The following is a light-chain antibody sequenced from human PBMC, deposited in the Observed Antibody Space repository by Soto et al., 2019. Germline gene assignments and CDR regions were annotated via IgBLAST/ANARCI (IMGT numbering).Light chain of an antibody. J-gene: IGKJ1*01. Sequence: DIQMTQSPSTLSASVRDRVIITCRASQSISSWLAWYQQKPGTAPKLLIYKASTLQSGVPSRFSGSGSGTEFTLTISSLQPDDSATYYCQQYSDNWTFGQGTKVEIK. CDR1: QSISSW. V-gene: IGKV1-5*03. CDR3: QQYSDNWT. CDR2: KAS.